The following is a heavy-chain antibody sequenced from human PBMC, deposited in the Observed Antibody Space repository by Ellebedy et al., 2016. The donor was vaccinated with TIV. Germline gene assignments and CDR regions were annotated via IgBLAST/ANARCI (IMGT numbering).Heavy chain of an antibody. Sequence: GESLKISXAASGFTFDDYGMSWVRQAPGKGLEWVSGINWNGGSTGYADSVKGRFTISRDNAKNSLYLQMNSLRAEDTALYYCAKVLDPEGGAFDIWGQGTMVTVSS. J-gene: IGHJ3*02. D-gene: IGHD5-18*01. CDR2: INWNGGST. CDR1: GFTFDDYG. V-gene: IGHV3-20*04. CDR3: AKVLDPEGGAFDI.